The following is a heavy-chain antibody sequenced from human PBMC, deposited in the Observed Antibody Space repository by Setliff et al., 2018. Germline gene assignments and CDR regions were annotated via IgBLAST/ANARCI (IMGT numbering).Heavy chain of an antibody. Sequence: GASVKVSCKTSGYSFTSHYVHWVRQAPGQGLEWMGIINPGGLTSSSTQKFEGRVTMTRDTSTSTVYMELNSLTSDDTAVYYCARAGLAAAGRKGVFDHWGQGTLVTVS. J-gene: IGHJ4*02. D-gene: IGHD6-25*01. CDR1: GYSFTSHY. CDR3: ARAGLAAAGRKGVFDH. V-gene: IGHV1-46*01. CDR2: INPGGLTS.